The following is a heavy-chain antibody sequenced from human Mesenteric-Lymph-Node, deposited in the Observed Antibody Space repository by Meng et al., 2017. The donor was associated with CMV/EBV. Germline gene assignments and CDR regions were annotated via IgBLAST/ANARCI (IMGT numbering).Heavy chain of an antibody. Sequence: QVQLVQSGAEVKNPGSSVKVSCKASGGTFSSYPISWVRQAPGQGLEWMGRIIPILGIANYAQKFQGRVTITADKSTSTAYMELSSLRSEDTAVYYCAGGIAAAGSRWFDPWGQGTLVTVSS. J-gene: IGHJ5*02. D-gene: IGHD6-13*01. CDR2: IIPILGIA. V-gene: IGHV1-69*02. CDR3: AGGIAAAGSRWFDP. CDR1: GGTFSSYP.